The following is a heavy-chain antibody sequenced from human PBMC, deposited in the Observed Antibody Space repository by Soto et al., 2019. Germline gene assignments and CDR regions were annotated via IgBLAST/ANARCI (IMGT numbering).Heavy chain of an antibody. D-gene: IGHD2-15*01. CDR3: ARDRVVAATDYYYGMDV. V-gene: IGHV3-21*01. J-gene: IGHJ6*02. CDR1: GFTFSSYA. Sequence: EVQLLESGGGLVQPGGSLRLSCAASGFTFSSYAMSWVRQAPGKGLEWVSSISSSSSYIYYADSVKGRFTISRDNAKNSLYLQMNSLRAEDTAVYYCARDRVVAATDYYYGMDVWGQGTTVTVSS. CDR2: ISSSSSYI.